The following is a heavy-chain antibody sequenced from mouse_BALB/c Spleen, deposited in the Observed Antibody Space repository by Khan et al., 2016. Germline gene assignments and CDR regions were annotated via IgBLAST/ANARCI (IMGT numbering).Heavy chain of an antibody. CDR2: INPDSSTI. J-gene: IGHJ4*01. CDR1: GFDFSRYW. V-gene: IGHV4-1*02. CDR3: ARLGYYGSMDY. Sequence: EVKLLESGGGLVQPGGSLKLSCAASGFDFSRYWMSWVRQAPGKGLEWIGEINPDSSTINYTPSLKDKFIISRDNAKNTLYLQMRKVRSEDTALXYCARLGYYGSMDYWGQGTSVTVSS. D-gene: IGHD1-1*01.